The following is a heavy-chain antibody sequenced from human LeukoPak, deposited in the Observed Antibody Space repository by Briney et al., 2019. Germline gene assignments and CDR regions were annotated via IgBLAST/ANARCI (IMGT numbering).Heavy chain of an antibody. D-gene: IGHD5/OR15-5a*01. V-gene: IGHV4-59*01. CDR2: IYYSGAT. CDR1: GGSISGFY. Sequence: SETLSLTCTVSGGSISGFYWNWIRQPPGKGLAYIGYIYYSGATNYIPSLKSRVTISVDTSKNQFSLKLNSVTTADTAIYYCASSPRVSGPPSHWGQGTLVTVSS. CDR3: ASSPRVSGPPSH. J-gene: IGHJ4*02.